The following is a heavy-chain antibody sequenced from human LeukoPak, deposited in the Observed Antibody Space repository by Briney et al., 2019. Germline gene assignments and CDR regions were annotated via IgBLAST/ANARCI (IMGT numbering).Heavy chain of an antibody. J-gene: IGHJ6*02. CDR3: VRGSGSYGLVV. V-gene: IGHV1-2*02. CDR1: GSAFTDYS. Sequence: ASVKVSCKASGSAFTDYSMHWVRQAPGQGLEWMGWINPDSGNTHYAQKFQGRVTMTWDTSASTTYMELSRLRSDDTAVYYCVRGSGSYGLVVWGRGTTVTASS. CDR2: INPDSGNT. D-gene: IGHD3-10*01.